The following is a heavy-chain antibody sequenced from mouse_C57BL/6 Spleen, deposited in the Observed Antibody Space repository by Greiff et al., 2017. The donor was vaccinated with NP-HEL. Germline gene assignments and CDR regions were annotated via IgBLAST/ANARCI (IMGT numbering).Heavy chain of an antibody. CDR2: INSSSGYP. Sequence: VQLQQSGAELAKPGASVKLSCKASGYTFTSYWMHWVKQRPGQGLEWIGYINSSSGYPKYNQKLQDKATWTADKSSSTAYMQLSSLTYEDSAVDYCAIPYYSNSWFAYWGQGTLVTVSA. D-gene: IGHD2-5*01. CDR3: AIPYYSNSWFAY. CDR1: GYTFTSYW. J-gene: IGHJ3*01. V-gene: IGHV1-7*01.